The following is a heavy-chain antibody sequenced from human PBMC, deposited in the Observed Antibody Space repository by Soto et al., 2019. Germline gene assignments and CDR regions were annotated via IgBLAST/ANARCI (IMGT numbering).Heavy chain of an antibody. CDR2: IIPILGIA. V-gene: IGHV1-69*02. Sequence: ASVKVSCKASGGTFSSYTISWVRQAPGQGLEWMGRIIPILGIANYAQKFQGRVTITADKSTSTAYMELSSLRSEDTAVYYCAGDNVAAAGTYYYYYYMDVWGKGTTVTVSS. CDR1: GGTFSSYT. D-gene: IGHD6-13*01. CDR3: AGDNVAAAGTYYYYYYMDV. J-gene: IGHJ6*03.